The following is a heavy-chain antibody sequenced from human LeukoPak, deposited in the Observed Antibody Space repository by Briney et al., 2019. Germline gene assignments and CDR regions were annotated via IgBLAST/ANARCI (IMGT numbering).Heavy chain of an antibody. CDR3: ARDVGDCSSTSCHNWFDP. CDR1: GFTFSSYS. CDR2: ISSSSSYI. J-gene: IGHJ5*02. V-gene: IGHV3-21*01. Sequence: PGGSPRLSCAASGFTFSSYSMNWVRQAPGKGLEWVSSISSSSSYIYYADSVKGRFTISRDNAKNSLYLQMNSLRAEDTAVYYCARDVGDCSSTSCHNWFDPWGQGTLVTVSS. D-gene: IGHD2-2*01.